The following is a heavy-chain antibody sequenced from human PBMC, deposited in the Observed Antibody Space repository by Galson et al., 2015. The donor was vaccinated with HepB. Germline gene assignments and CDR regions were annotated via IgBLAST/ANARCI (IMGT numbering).Heavy chain of an antibody. CDR3: ARGGEGVGYCSGGSCWS. J-gene: IGHJ4*02. V-gene: IGHV3-11*06. CDR1: GFTFSDYY. CDR2: ISSSSSYT. D-gene: IGHD2-15*01. Sequence: SLRLSCAASGFTFSDYYMSWIRQAPGKGLEWVSYISSSSSYTNYADSVKGRFTISRDIAKNSLYLQMNSLRAEDTAVYYCARGGEGVGYCSGGSCWSWGQGTLVTVSS.